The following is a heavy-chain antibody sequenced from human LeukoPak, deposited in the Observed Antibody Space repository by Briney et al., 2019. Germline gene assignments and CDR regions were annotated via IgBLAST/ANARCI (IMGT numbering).Heavy chain of an antibody. J-gene: IGHJ4*02. CDR2: ISYDGSNK. D-gene: IGHD2-2*01. V-gene: IGHV3-30*18. CDR3: ANNAIEYQLLYVDY. Sequence: GGSLRLSCAASGFTFSNYGMHWVRQAPGKGLEGVAVISYDGSNKYYADSVKGRFTISRDNSKNTLYLQMNSLRAEDTAVYYCANNAIEYQLLYVDYWGQGTLVTVSS. CDR1: GFTFSNYG.